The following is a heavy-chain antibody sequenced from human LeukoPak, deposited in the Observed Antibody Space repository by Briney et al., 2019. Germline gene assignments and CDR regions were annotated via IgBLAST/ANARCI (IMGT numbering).Heavy chain of an antibody. CDR3: ARGPHLEDCSSTSCYLSAGFDP. V-gene: IGHV1-8*01. CDR1: GYTFTSYD. D-gene: IGHD2-2*01. CDR2: MNPDSGNT. J-gene: IGHJ5*02. Sequence: ASVKVSCKASGYTFTSYDINWVRQATGQGLEWMGWMNPDSGNTGYAQKFQGRVTMTRNTSISTAYMELSSLRSEDTAVYYCARGPHLEDCSSTSCYLSAGFDPWGQGTLVTVSS.